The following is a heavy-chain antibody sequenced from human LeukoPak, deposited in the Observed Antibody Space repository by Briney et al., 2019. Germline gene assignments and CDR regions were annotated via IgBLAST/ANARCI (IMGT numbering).Heavy chain of an antibody. CDR3: ARGSRFLEWLLYPWPPYYYYYYMDV. J-gene: IGHJ6*03. D-gene: IGHD3-3*01. CDR2: MNPNSGNT. CDR1: GYTFTSYD. V-gene: IGHV1-8*03. Sequence: ASVKVSCKASGYTFTSYDINWVRQATGQGLEWMGWMNPNSGNTGYAQKFQGRVTITRNTSISTAYMELSSLRSEDTAVYYCARGSRFLEWLLYPWPPYYYYYYMDVWGKGTTITVSS.